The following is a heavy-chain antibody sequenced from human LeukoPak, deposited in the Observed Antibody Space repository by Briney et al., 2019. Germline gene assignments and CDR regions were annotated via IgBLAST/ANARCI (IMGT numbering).Heavy chain of an antibody. V-gene: IGHV4-61*08. CDR1: GGSISSGGYS. CDR3: ARGVGFCSSTSCEYYGMDV. D-gene: IGHD2-2*01. J-gene: IGHJ6*02. CDR2: IYYSGST. Sequence: SETLSLTCAVSGGSISSGGYSWSWIRQPPGKGLEWIGYIYYSGSTNYNPSLKSRVTISVDTSKNQFSLKLSSVTAADTAVYYCARGVGFCSSTSCEYYGMDVWGQGTTVTVSS.